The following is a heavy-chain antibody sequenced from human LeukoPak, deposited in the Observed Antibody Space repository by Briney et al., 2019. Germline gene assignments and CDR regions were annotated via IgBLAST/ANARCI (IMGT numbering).Heavy chain of an antibody. D-gene: IGHD6-19*01. CDR3: AKGPLTEVAGTTWDY. V-gene: IGHV3-21*04. J-gene: IGHJ4*02. Sequence: GGSLRLSCAASSFTFSSYGMNWVRQAPGKGLGWVSSSSSSSSSIYYADSVKGRFTISRDNSKNTLYLQMSSLRAEDTAVYYCAKGPLTEVAGTTWDYWGQGTPVTVSS. CDR1: SFTFSSYG. CDR2: SSSSSSSI.